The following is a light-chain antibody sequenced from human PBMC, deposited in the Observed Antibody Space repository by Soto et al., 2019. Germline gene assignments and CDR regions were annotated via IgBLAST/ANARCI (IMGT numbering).Light chain of an antibody. CDR1: SSDVGGYNS. CDR3: SSYAGSNKVV. Sequence: QSALTQPPSASGSPGQSVTISCTGTSSDVGGYNSVSWYQQHPGKAPKLIIYEVSKRPSGVPDRFSGSKSGNTASLTVSGLQAEDEADYYCSSYAGSNKVVFGGGTKVTVL. J-gene: IGLJ2*01. CDR2: EVS. V-gene: IGLV2-8*01.